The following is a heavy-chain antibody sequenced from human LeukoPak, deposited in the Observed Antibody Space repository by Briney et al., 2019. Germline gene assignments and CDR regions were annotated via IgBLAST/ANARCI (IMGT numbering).Heavy chain of an antibody. D-gene: IGHD5-18*01. J-gene: IGHJ4*02. Sequence: PSETLSLTCTVSGGSIISISHNWGWIRQPPGKGLESIGSIYFSEYTYDNASFKSRVTISVDTSKNQFSLKLSSVTAADTAVYYCARQAPGYSYGYVYWGQGTLVTVSS. V-gene: IGHV4-39*01. CDR3: ARQAPGYSYGYVY. CDR1: GGSIISISHN. CDR2: IYFSEYT.